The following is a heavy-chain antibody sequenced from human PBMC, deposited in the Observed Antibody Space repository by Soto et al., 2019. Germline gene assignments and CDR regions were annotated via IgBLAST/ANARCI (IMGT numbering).Heavy chain of an antibody. CDR3: AKEGCSGGICYGFDY. D-gene: IGHD2-15*01. J-gene: IGHJ4*02. V-gene: IGHV3-30*18. CDR2: MSWDGSDE. CDR1: GFTFSSYG. Sequence: QVQLVESGGGVVQPGRSLRLSCAASGFTFSSYGMHWVRQAPGKGLEWVAVMSWDGSDEFYEETVKGRFTVSRDNSRNTLDLQMNSLRPEDPAVYYCAKEGCSGGICYGFDYWGQGTLVTVSS.